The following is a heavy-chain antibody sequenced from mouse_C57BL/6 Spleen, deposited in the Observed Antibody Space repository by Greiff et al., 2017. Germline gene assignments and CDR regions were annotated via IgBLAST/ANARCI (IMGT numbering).Heavy chain of an antibody. CDR2: ISSGSSTI. V-gene: IGHV5-17*01. CDR3: ARGKGAWYYFDY. J-gene: IGHJ2*01. Sequence: EVMLVESGGGLVKPGGSLKLSCAASGFTFSDYGMHWVRQAPEKGLEWVAYISSGSSTIYYADTVKGRFTISRDNAKNTLFLQMTSLRSEDTAMDYCARGKGAWYYFDYWGQGTTLTVSS. CDR1: GFTFSDYG.